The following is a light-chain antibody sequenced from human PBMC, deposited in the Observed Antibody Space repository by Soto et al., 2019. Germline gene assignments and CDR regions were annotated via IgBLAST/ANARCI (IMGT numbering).Light chain of an antibody. V-gene: IGKV4-1*01. CDR1: QSVLYSSNNKNY. Sequence: DIVMTQSPDSLAVSLGERATINCKSSQSVLYSSNNKNYLAWYQQKPGQPPKLLIYWASTLESGVRDRFSGSGSGTDFALTIGSLQAEDVAVYYCQQYYSTLTWTFGQGTKVEIK. CDR3: QQYYSTLTWT. J-gene: IGKJ1*01. CDR2: WAS.